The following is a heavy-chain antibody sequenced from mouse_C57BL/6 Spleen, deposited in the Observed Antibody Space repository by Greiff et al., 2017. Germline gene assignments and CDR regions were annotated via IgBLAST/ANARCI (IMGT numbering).Heavy chain of an antibody. CDR1: GYTFTDYE. Sequence: QVQLQQSGAELVRPGASVTLSCKASGYTFTDYEMHWVKQTPVHGLEWIGAIDPETGGTAYNQKFKGKAILTADKSSSTAYMELRSLTSEDSAVYYCTRSKLVWDYWGQGTTLTVSS. J-gene: IGHJ2*01. CDR3: TRSKLVWDY. CDR2: IDPETGGT. D-gene: IGHD1-3*01. V-gene: IGHV1-15*01.